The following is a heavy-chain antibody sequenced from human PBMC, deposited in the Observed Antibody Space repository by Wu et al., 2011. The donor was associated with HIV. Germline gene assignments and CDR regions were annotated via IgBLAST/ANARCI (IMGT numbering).Heavy chain of an antibody. J-gene: IGHJ3*02. D-gene: IGHD1-26*01. CDR1: GGTFSTYT. V-gene: IGHV1-46*01. Sequence: QVQLVQSGAEVKKPGSSVRVSCEASGGTFSTYTVIWVRQAPGQGLEWMGIINPSGGRTTYVQKFQGRVTMTRDTSTRTVYMELSSLRSEDTAVYYCARYRRGSYHDAFDIWGQGTMVTVSS. CDR3: ARYRRGSYHDAFDI. CDR2: INPSGGRT.